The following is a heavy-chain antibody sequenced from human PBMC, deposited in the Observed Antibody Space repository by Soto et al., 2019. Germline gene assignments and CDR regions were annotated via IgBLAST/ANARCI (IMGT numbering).Heavy chain of an antibody. J-gene: IGHJ5*02. CDR2: ISAYNGNT. V-gene: IGHV1-18*01. D-gene: IGHD3-22*01. CDR1: GYTFTSYG. Sequence: ASVKVSCKASGYTFTSYGISWVRQAPGQGLEWIGWISAYNGNTNYAQKLKGKVNMTTDTSTSTAYKKMRSLRTDDTAVYNCAREKNHDSGVPWFDPWGQGTLVTVSS. CDR3: AREKNHDSGVPWFDP.